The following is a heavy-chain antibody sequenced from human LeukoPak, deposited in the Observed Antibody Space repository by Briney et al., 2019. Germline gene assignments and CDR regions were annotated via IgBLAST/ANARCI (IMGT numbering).Heavy chain of an antibody. D-gene: IGHD3-22*01. J-gene: IGHJ6*02. CDR2: IYYSGST. CDR3: ARDIDYYDSREGMDV. CDR1: GGSFSSGSYY. V-gene: IGHV4-61*01. Sequence: PSETLSLTCTVSGGSFSSGSYYWSWIRQPPGKGLEWIGYIYYSGSTNYNPSLKSRVTISADTSKNQFSLKLSSVTAADTAVYYCARDIDYYDSREGMDVWGQGTTVTVSS.